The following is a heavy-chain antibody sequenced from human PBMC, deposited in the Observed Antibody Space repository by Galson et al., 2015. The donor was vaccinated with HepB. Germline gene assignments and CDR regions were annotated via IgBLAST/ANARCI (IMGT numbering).Heavy chain of an antibody. J-gene: IGHJ6*02. V-gene: IGHV3-48*02. CDR1: GFTFSSYS. Sequence: SLRLSCAASGFTFSSYSMNWVRQAPGKGLEWVSYISSSSSTIYYAGSVKGRFTISRDNAKNSLYLQMNSLRDEDTAVYYCARDRAPRSGWWWAVGGMDVWGQGTTVTVSS. CDR3: ARDRAPRSGWWWAVGGMDV. D-gene: IGHD2-21*01. CDR2: ISSSSSTI.